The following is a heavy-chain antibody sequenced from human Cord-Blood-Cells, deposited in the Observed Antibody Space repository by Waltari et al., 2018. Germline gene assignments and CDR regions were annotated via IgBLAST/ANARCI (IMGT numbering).Heavy chain of an antibody. CDR1: GYTFTSYD. V-gene: IGHV1-8*03. Sequence: QVQLVQSGAEVKKPGASVKVSCKASGYTFTSYDINWVRQATGQGLEWLGWINPHSGNTGYAQMFQGRVTITRHTSICTAYMYLSSLRSEDTSVYYCARWGLIPYAFDIWGQGTMVTVSS. J-gene: IGHJ3*02. CDR2: INPHSGNT. D-gene: IGHD2-8*01. CDR3: ARWGLIPYAFDI.